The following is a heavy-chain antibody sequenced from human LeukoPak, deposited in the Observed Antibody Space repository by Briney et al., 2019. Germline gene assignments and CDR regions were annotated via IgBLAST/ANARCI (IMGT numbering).Heavy chain of an antibody. V-gene: IGHV4-61*02. D-gene: IGHD3-10*01. CDR1: GGSISSSSYY. CDR2: IYTSGST. Sequence: SETLSLTCTVSGGSISSSSYYWGWIRQPAGKGLEWIGRIYTSGSTNYNPSLKSRVTISVDTSKNQFSLKLSSVTAADTAVYYCARWGVVEAFDIWGQGTMVTVSS. J-gene: IGHJ3*02. CDR3: ARWGVVEAFDI.